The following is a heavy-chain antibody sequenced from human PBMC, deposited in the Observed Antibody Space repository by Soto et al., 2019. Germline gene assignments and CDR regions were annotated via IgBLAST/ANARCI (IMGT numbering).Heavy chain of an antibody. CDR1: GFSLSSSGVG. Sequence: QITLKESGPTLVKPTQTLTLTCSFSGFSLSSSGVGVGWIRQPPGKALEGLALIYWNEDKRYNPSLKSRLTITKDTSKNQVVLTMTNMDPVDTAIYYCAHSGYDSSGYYYGFFEYWGQGTLVTVSS. D-gene: IGHD3-22*01. V-gene: IGHV2-5*01. CDR3: AHSGYDSSGYYYGFFEY. J-gene: IGHJ4*02. CDR2: IYWNEDK.